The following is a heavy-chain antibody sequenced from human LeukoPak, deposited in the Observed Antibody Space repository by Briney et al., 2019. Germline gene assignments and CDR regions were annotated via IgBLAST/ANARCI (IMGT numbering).Heavy chain of an antibody. CDR1: GFTFSSYA. Sequence: GGSLRLSCAASGFTFSSYAMSWVRQAPGKGLEWVSGISGSGDNTYYADSVKGRFTIPRDNSKNTLYVQVNSLGTEDTAAYYCAKSTGIDYWGQGTLVTVSS. CDR3: AKSTGIDY. CDR2: ISGSGDNT. V-gene: IGHV3-23*01. D-gene: IGHD1-14*01. J-gene: IGHJ4*02.